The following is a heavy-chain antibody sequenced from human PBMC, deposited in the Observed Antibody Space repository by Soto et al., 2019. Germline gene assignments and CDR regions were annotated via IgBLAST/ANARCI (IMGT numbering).Heavy chain of an antibody. D-gene: IGHD5-12*01. V-gene: IGHV3-23*01. CDR1: GFTFSSYA. Sequence: GGSLRLSCAASGFTFSSYAMSWVRQAPGKGLEWVSAISGSGGSTYYADSVKGRFTISRDNSKNTLYLQMNSLRAEDTAVYYCAKVERVEMATISDYWGQGTLVTVSS. CDR3: AKVERVEMATISDY. J-gene: IGHJ4*02. CDR2: ISGSGGST.